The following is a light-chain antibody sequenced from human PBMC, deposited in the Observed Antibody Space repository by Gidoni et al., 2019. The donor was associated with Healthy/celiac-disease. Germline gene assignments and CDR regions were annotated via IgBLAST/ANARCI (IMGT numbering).Light chain of an antibody. CDR3: QVWDSSTGVV. V-gene: IGLV3-9*01. Sequence: SYELTQPLSVSLALGQTARITRGGNNIGSKNVHWYQQKPGQAPVLVIYRDSNRPSGIPERFAGSNAGNTATLTISRAQAGDEADYYCQVWDSSTGVVFGGGTKLTVL. CDR1: NIGSKN. J-gene: IGLJ2*01. CDR2: RDS.